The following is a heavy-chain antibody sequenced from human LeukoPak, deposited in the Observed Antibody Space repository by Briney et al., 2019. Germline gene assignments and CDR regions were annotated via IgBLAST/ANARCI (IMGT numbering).Heavy chain of an antibody. CDR2: INHSGST. J-gene: IGHJ4*02. CDR1: GGSFSGYY. D-gene: IGHD3-22*01. V-gene: IGHV4-34*01. Sequence: SETLSLTCAVYGGSFSGYYWSWIRQPPGKGLEWIGEINHSGSTNYNPSLKSRVTISVDTSKNQLSLKLSSVTAADTAVYFCARSGGLWLLTYYFDCWGQGTLVTVSS. CDR3: ARSGGLWLLTYYFDC.